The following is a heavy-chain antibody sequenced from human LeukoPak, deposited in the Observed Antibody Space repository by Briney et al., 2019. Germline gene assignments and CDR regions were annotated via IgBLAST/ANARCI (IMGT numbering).Heavy chain of an antibody. Sequence: GGSLRLSCAASGFSFSTYGMHWVRQAPGKGPEWVAVIWYDESHQYYADSVKGRFTISRDMSNNTLYLQMNDLRFDDTAGYYCARDLGLKYGSGTYKFDPWGQGTLVIVSS. CDR2: IWYDESHQ. V-gene: IGHV3-33*01. J-gene: IGHJ5*02. CDR3: ARDLGLKYGSGTYKFDP. D-gene: IGHD3-10*01. CDR1: GFSFSTYG.